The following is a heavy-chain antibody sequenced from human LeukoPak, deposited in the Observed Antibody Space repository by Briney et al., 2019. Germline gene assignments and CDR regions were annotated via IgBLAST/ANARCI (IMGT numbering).Heavy chain of an antibody. D-gene: IGHD2-15*01. CDR2: FAGNDGRT. Sequence: PGGSLRLSCAASGFTFSTYAMSWVRPAPGKGLEWVSGFAGNDGRTYYADSVKGRFTISRDNSKNTLYLQMNSLRAEDTAVYYCIKNGGGSFYSHFDYWGQGTLVTVSS. CDR3: IKNGGGSFYSHFDY. CDR1: GFTFSTYA. V-gene: IGHV3-23*01. J-gene: IGHJ4*02.